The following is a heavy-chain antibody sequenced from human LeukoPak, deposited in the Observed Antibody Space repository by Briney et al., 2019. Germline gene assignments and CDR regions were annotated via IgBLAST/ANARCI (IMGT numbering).Heavy chain of an antibody. J-gene: IGHJ4*02. CDR1: GYTFTSYY. CDR2: INPSGGST. V-gene: IGHV1-46*01. Sequence: ASVKVSCKASGYTFTSYYMHWVRQAPGQGLEWMGIINPSGGSTSYAQKFQGRVTMTRDMSTSTVYMELSSLRSEDTAVYYCAREGSGIAVAGTLGFDYWGQGTLVTVSS. CDR3: AREGSGIAVAGTLGFDY. D-gene: IGHD6-19*01.